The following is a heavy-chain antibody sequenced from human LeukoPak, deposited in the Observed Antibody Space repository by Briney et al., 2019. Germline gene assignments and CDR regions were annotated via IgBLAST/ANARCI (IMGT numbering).Heavy chain of an antibody. D-gene: IGHD6-19*01. J-gene: IGHJ4*02. CDR3: AQDPAYSSGWYLPNFDY. V-gene: IGHV3-23*01. CDR2: MSGSGGNT. CDR1: GFTFSSYA. Sequence: TGGSLRLSCAASGFTFSSYAMSWVRQAPGKGLEWVSAMSGSGGNTYYADSVKGRFTISRDNSKNTLYLQMNSLRAEDTAVYFCAQDPAYSSGWYLPNFDYWGQGTLVTVSS.